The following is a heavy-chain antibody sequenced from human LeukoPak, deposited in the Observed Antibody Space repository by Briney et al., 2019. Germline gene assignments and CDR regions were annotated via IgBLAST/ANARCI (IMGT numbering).Heavy chain of an antibody. Sequence: GGSLRLSCAASGFTLSGHWMSWVRQAPGKGLEWVANINQDGSAKYYVGSVKGRFTISRDNAKNSLYLQMNSLKTEDTAVYYCTRSGPYYPFDYWGQGALVTVSS. CDR1: GFTLSGHW. D-gene: IGHD3-10*01. V-gene: IGHV3-7*03. CDR3: TRSGPYYPFDY. J-gene: IGHJ4*02. CDR2: INQDGSAK.